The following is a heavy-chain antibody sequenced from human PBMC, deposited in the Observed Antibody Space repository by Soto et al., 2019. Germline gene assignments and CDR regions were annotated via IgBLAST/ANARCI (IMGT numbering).Heavy chain of an antibody. Sequence: QVQLQESGPGLVKPSQTLSLTCTVSGGSISSGDYYWSWIRQPPGKGLEWIGYIYYSGSTYYNPCPKRRVTISLDTSKQQFSLKLSSVPAADTAVYYCARVGSSIAFRPFDYWGQGTLVTVSS. CDR3: ARVGSSIAFRPFDY. CDR1: GGSISSGDYY. D-gene: IGHD6-6*01. CDR2: IYYSGST. V-gene: IGHV4-30-4*01. J-gene: IGHJ4*02.